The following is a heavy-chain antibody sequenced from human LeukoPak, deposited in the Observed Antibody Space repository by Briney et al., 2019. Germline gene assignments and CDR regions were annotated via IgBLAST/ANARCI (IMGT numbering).Heavy chain of an antibody. V-gene: IGHV1-46*01. J-gene: IGHJ6*03. Sequence: ASVKVSCKASGYTFTSYYMHWVRQAPGQGLEWMGIINPSGGSTSYAQKFQGRVTMTRDTSTSTVYMELSSLRSEDTAVYYCASGYCSSTSCYRSYMDVWGKGTTVTVSS. CDR2: INPSGGST. D-gene: IGHD2-2*02. CDR1: GYTFTSYY. CDR3: ASGYCSSTSCYRSYMDV.